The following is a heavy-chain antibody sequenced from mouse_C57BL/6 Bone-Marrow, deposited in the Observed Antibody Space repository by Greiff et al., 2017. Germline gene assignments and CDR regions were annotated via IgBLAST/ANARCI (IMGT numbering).Heavy chain of an antibody. CDR2: ISSGGDYI. D-gene: IGHD1-1*01. CDR3: TRDKKCYGSSYDWYFDV. V-gene: IGHV5-9-1*02. J-gene: IGHJ1*03. CDR1: GFTFSSYA. Sequence: EVKLVESGEGLVKPGGSLKLSCAASGFTFSSYAMSWVRQTPEKRLEWVAYISSGGDYIYYADTVKGRFTISRDNARNTLYLQMSSLKSEDTAMYYCTRDKKCYGSSYDWYFDVWGTGTTVTVSS.